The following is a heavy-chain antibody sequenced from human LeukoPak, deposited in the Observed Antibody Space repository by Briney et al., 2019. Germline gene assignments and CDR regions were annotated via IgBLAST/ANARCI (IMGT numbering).Heavy chain of an antibody. J-gene: IGHJ4*02. V-gene: IGHV1-2*02. CDR3: AGANWAAGVAFDS. CDR1: GYTFTDYY. CDR2: IRPNNGGT. Sequence: ASVKVSCKASGYTFTDYYIHWVRQAPGQGLEWMGWIRPNNGGTNFAQKFQGRVTMTRGTSISTAYMELSSLTSDDTAVYYCAGANWAAGVAFDSWGQGTLVTAS. D-gene: IGHD7-27*01.